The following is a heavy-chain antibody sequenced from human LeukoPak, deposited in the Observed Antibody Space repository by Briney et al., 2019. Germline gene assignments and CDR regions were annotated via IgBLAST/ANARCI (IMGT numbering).Heavy chain of an antibody. CDR3: AKLVGATTGDAFDI. CDR2: ISYDGSNK. CDR1: GFTFSSYG. D-gene: IGHD1-26*01. V-gene: IGHV3-30*18. Sequence: GGSLRLSCATSGFTFSSYGMHWVRQAPGKGLEWVAVISYDGSNKYYADSVKGRFTISRDNSKNTLYLQMNSLRAEDTAVYYCAKLVGATTGDAFDIWGQGTMVTVSS. J-gene: IGHJ3*02.